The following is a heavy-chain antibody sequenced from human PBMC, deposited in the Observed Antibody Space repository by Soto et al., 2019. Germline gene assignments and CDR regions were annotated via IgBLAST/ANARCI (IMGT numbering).Heavy chain of an antibody. CDR3: ARHGWYLSGWYSYDY. CDR1: GGSISSYY. V-gene: IGHV4-59*08. CDR2: IYYSGST. Sequence: SSETLSLTCTVSGGSISSYYWSWIRQPPGKGLEWIGYIYYSGSTNYNPSLKSRVTISVDTSKNQFSLKLSSVTAADTAVYYCARHGWYLSGWYSYDYWGQGTLVTVSS. D-gene: IGHD6-19*01. J-gene: IGHJ4*02.